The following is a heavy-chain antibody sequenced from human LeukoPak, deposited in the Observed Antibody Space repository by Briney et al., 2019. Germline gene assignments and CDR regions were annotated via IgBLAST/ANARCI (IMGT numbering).Heavy chain of an antibody. Sequence: PSETLSLTCAVSGASVGGNHWSWIRQSPEKGLEWIGNIFHDGVTDYNPSFKSRVTMLPDTSKNQFSLKLSSVTAADTAVYYCARDKSYGSGSFDYWGQGTLVTVSS. CDR3: ARDKSYGSGSFDY. CDR1: GASVGGNH. V-gene: IGHV4-59*02. D-gene: IGHD3-10*01. J-gene: IGHJ4*02. CDR2: IFHDGVT.